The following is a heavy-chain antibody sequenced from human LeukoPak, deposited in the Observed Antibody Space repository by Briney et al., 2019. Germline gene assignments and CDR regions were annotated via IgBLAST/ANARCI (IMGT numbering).Heavy chain of an antibody. Sequence: SETLSLTCTVSGYSVSSGYYWGWIRQPPGKGLEWIGSIYHSGSTYYNPSLKSRVTISVDTSKNQFSLKLSSVTAADTAVYYCARALGDYGDYEHDDSYYFDYWGQGTLVTVSS. CDR1: GYSVSSGYY. CDR3: ARALGDYGDYEHDDSYYFDY. J-gene: IGHJ4*02. CDR2: IYHSGST. D-gene: IGHD4-17*01. V-gene: IGHV4-38-2*02.